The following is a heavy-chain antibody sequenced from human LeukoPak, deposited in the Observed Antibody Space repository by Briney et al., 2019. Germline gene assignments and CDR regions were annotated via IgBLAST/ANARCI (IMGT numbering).Heavy chain of an antibody. D-gene: IGHD3-22*01. CDR1: GFTFSSYA. CDR3: AKDLRRGTMIVVVAIDY. Sequence: PGGSLRLSCAASGFTFSSYAMSWVRQAPGKGLEWVSAISGSGGSTYYADSVKGRFTISRDNSKNTLYLQMNSLRAEDTAVYYCAKDLRRGTMIVVVAIDYWGQGTLVTVSS. J-gene: IGHJ4*02. CDR2: ISGSGGST. V-gene: IGHV3-23*01.